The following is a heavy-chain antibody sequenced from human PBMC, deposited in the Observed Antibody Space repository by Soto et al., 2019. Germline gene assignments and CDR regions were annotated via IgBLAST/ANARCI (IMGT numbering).Heavy chain of an antibody. Sequence: GASVKASCKASGYTFTCYGISWVRQAPGQGLERMGWISAYNGNTNYAQKLQGRVTMTTDTSTSTAYMELRSLRSDDTAVYYCARELGYCSSTSCPERYYYMDVWGKGTTVTGSS. J-gene: IGHJ6*03. V-gene: IGHV1-18*01. D-gene: IGHD2-2*01. CDR2: ISAYNGNT. CDR3: ARELGYCSSTSCPERYYYMDV. CDR1: GYTFTCYG.